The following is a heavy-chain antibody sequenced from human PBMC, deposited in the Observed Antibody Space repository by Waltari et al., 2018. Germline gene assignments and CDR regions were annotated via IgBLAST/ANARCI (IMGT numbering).Heavy chain of an antibody. D-gene: IGHD4-4*01. CDR1: GFTFDSYA. Sequence: EVPMLESGGGLVQPGGSLRLSCAASGFTFDSYAMNWVRQAPGKGLEWVSAISTSGGTTHYADSVKGRFTISRDNSKNTLYLQMNSLRAEDTAIYYCAKDIRSNLYYYCGMDVWGQGTPVTVSS. CDR3: AKDIRSNLYYYCGMDV. V-gene: IGHV3-23*01. CDR2: ISTSGGTT. J-gene: IGHJ6*02.